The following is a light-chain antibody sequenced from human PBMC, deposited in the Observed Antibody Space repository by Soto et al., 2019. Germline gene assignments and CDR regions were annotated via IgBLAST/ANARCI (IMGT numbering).Light chain of an antibody. CDR1: QSINRH. Sequence: EIVLTQSPATLSLSPGERATLSCRASQSINRHLAWYRQKPGQAPRLLIYGASTRATGIPDRFSGSGSGTDFTLTISRLDPEDFAVYYCQQFGSSLPWTFGQGTKVDIK. V-gene: IGKV3-20*01. CDR2: GAS. CDR3: QQFGSSLPWT. J-gene: IGKJ1*01.